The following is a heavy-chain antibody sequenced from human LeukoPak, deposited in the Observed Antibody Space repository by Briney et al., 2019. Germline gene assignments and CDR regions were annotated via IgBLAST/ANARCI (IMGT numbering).Heavy chain of an antibody. Sequence: GASVKVSCKTSGYTFTRNAVHWVRQAPGQRLEWMGYIYTDNGNTKYSQKFQGRVTLTRDTSASTVYVELSSLRSEDTAVYYCGRGGSSGVDYWGQGTLVTVSS. CDR1: GYTFTRNA. J-gene: IGHJ4*02. CDR3: GRGGSSGVDY. CDR2: IYTDNGNT. D-gene: IGHD2-15*01. V-gene: IGHV1-3*04.